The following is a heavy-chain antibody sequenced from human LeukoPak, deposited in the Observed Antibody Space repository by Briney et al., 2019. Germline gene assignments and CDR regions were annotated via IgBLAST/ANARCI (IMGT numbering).Heavy chain of an antibody. CDR1: GVSFSGYY. V-gene: IGHV4-34*01. CDR2: INHSGST. D-gene: IGHD1-26*01. CDR3: ARGRRVGATN. Sequence: KPSETLSLTCAVYGVSFSGYYWSGLRQPPGKGLEWIGEINHSGSTNYNPSLKSRVTISVDTSKNQSSLKLSSVTAADTAVYYCARGRRVGATNWGQGTLVTVSS. J-gene: IGHJ4*02.